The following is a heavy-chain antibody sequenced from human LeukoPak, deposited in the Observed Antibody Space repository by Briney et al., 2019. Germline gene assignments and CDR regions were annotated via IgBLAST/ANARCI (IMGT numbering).Heavy chain of an antibody. J-gene: IGHJ4*02. Sequence: GSLRLSCSAAGFTFSRYCIHWVPPAPGKGLGWVAVIWYDGSNKYYADSVKGRFTISRDNSKNTLYLQMNSLRAEDTAVYYCARDCTYYYDSSGPDYWGQGTLVTVSS. CDR3: ARDCTYYYDSSGPDY. CDR1: GFTFSRYC. V-gene: IGHV3-33*08. CDR2: IWYDGSNK. D-gene: IGHD3-22*01.